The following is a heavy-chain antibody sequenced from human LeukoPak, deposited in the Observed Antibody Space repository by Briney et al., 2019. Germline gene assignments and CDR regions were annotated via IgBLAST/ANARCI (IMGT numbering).Heavy chain of an antibody. CDR3: ARQGALVKGIDY. J-gene: IGHJ4*02. V-gene: IGHV1-2*02. D-gene: IGHD6-13*01. CDR1: GYTXTGYY. Sequence: ASVTVSCTASGYTXTGYYMHWVRQAPGQGLEWMGWINPNSGVTNYAQKFQGRVTMTRDTSISTVYMELSRLRSDDTAVYYCARQGALVKGIDYWGQGTLVTVSS. CDR2: INPNSGVT.